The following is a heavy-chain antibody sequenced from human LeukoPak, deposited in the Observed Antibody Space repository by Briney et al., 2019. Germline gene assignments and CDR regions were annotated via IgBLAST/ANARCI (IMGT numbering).Heavy chain of an antibody. J-gene: IGHJ4*02. CDR3: ARHSSGWYGPFDY. CDR1: GGTFSSYA. V-gene: IGHV1-69*01. Sequence: SVKVSCKASGGTFSSYAISWVRQAPGQGLEWMGGIIPIFGTANYAQKFQGRVTITADESTSTAYMELSSLRSEDTAVYYCARHSSGWYGPFDYWGQGTLVTVSS. D-gene: IGHD6-19*01. CDR2: IIPIFGTA.